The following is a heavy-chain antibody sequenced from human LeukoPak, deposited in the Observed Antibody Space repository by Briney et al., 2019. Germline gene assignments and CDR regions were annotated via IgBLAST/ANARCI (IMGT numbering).Heavy chain of an antibody. CDR2: ISGSGGST. D-gene: IGHD3-22*01. Sequence: GGSLRLSCAASGFTFSSYAVSWVRQAPGKGLEWVSAISGSGGSTFYAGSVKGRFTISRDNSKNTVYLQMNSLRAEDTAVYYCAREGDSSGYSYSRYWGQGTLVTVSS. V-gene: IGHV3-23*01. J-gene: IGHJ4*02. CDR3: AREGDSSGYSYSRY. CDR1: GFTFSSYA.